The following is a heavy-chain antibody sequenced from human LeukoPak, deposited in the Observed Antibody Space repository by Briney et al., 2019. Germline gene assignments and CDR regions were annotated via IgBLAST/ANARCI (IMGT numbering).Heavy chain of an antibody. CDR2: ISSSSSYI. CDR3: ARGLAGNAFDI. J-gene: IGHJ3*02. D-gene: IGHD1-26*01. CDR1: GLTFSSYS. V-gene: IGHV3-21*01. Sequence: PGGSLRLSCAASGLTFSSYSMNWVRQAPGKGLKWVSSISSSSSYIYYADSVKGRFTISRDNAKNSLYLQMNSLRAEDTAVYYCARGLAGNAFDIWGQGTMVTVSS.